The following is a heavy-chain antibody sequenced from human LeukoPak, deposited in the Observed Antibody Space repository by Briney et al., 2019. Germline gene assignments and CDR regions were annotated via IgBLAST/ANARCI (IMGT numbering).Heavy chain of an antibody. CDR1: GFTFSSYW. J-gene: IGHJ4*02. Sequence: GGSLRLSCAASGFTFSSYWMSWVRQAPGKGLEWVANIKQDGSEKYYVDSVKGRFTISRDNSKNSVSLQMNSLRAEDTAVYYCTKGVSSSWRTSFDFWGQGTLVTVSS. CDR3: TKGVSSSWRTSFDF. V-gene: IGHV3-7*03. CDR2: IKQDGSEK. D-gene: IGHD6-13*01.